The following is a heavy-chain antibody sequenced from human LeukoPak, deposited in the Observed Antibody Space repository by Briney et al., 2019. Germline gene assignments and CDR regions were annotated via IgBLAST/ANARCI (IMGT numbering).Heavy chain of an antibody. V-gene: IGHV1-69*13. CDR1: GGTFSSYA. J-gene: IGHJ4*02. D-gene: IGHD2-15*01. CDR3: ARVGGRPSSFYFDY. CDR2: IIPIFGTA. Sequence: ASVKVSCKASGGTFSSYAISWVRQAPGQGLEWMGGIIPIFGTANYAQKFQGRVTITADESTSTAYMELSSLRSEDTAVYYCARVGGRPSSFYFDYWGQGTLVTVSS.